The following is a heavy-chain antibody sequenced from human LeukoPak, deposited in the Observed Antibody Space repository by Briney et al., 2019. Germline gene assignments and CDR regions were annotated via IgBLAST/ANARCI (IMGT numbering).Heavy chain of an antibody. D-gene: IGHD1-20*01. Sequence: PGGSLRLSCAASGFTFSSYGMHWVRQAPGKGLEWVAFIRYDGSNKYYADSVKGRFTISRDDSKNTLYLQMNSLRVEDTAVYFCAKDLNWQVSYYYYYTDVWGKGTTVTVSS. CDR2: IRYDGSNK. J-gene: IGHJ6*03. CDR3: AKDLNWQVSYYYYYTDV. CDR1: GFTFSSYG. V-gene: IGHV3-30*02.